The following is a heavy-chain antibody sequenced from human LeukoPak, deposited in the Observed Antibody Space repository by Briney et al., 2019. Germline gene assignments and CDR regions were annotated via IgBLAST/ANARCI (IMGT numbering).Heavy chain of an antibody. Sequence: SETLSLTCTVSGGSISSYYWSWIRQPPGKGLEWIGYIYTSGSTNYNPSLKSRVTISVDTSKNQFSLKLSSVTAADTAVYYCASGPGYDFWSGYSPYYYYYYMDVWGKWTTVTISS. CDR3: ASGPGYDFWSGYSPYYYYYYMDV. CDR1: GGSISSYY. D-gene: IGHD3-3*01. CDR2: IYTSGST. J-gene: IGHJ6*03. V-gene: IGHV4-4*09.